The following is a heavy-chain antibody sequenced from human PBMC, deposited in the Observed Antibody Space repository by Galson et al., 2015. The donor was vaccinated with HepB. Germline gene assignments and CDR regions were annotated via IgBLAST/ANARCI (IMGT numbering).Heavy chain of an antibody. J-gene: IGHJ5*02. CDR2: INHSGNT. Sequence: LTCAVYGGAFSGYYWSWIRQPPGKGLEWIGEINHSGNTNYNPSLKSRVTISGDTSKNRFSLKLSSVTAADTAVYYCARRGYSYGYYGTGWFDPWGQGTLVTVSS. CDR1: GGAFSGYY. V-gene: IGHV4-34*01. D-gene: IGHD5-18*01. CDR3: ARRGYSYGYYGTGWFDP.